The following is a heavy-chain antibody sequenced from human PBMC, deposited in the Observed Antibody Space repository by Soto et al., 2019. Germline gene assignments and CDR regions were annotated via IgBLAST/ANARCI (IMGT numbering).Heavy chain of an antibody. J-gene: IGHJ4*02. CDR2: IYYRGSA. V-gene: IGHV4-39*01. CDR1: GGSISSSSHY. Sequence: SETLSLTCSVSGGSISSSSHYWGWIRQTPGKGLDWIGSIYYRGSAYYNPSLKSRVTISVDTSKNQFSLKLKSVTAADTSVYYCARHPGIAAHFDFWGQGTLVTVSS. D-gene: IGHD6-13*01. CDR3: ARHPGIAAHFDF.